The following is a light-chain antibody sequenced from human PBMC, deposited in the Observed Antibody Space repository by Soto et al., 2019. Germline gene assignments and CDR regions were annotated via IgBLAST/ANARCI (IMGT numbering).Light chain of an antibody. V-gene: IGLV2-11*01. J-gene: IGLJ1*01. Sequence: QSALTQPRSVSGSPGQSVTISCTGISSDVGVYNYVSWYQQHPGKVPKLMIFDVSKRPSGVPDRFSGSNSGNTASLTISGLQTEDEGDYYCQTYDSSLSGLYVFGTGTKLTVL. CDR2: DVS. CDR1: SSDVGVYNY. CDR3: QTYDSSLSGLYV.